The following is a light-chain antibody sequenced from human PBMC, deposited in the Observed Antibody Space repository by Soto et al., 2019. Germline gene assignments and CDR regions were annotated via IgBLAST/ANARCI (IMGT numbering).Light chain of an antibody. Sequence: ERVLTQSPATLSVSLGDSATLSCRASQSVSLSLAWFQMRPGQPPRLLIYGASTRATDIPARFSGSGSGTDFALTISSLQSEDFAVYFCQQYHLWPSWTFGQGTKVEHK. J-gene: IGKJ1*01. CDR1: QSVSLS. CDR2: GAS. CDR3: QQYHLWPSWT. V-gene: IGKV3-15*01.